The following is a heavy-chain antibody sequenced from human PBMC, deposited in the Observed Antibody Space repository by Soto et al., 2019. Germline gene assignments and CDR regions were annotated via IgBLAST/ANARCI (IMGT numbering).Heavy chain of an antibody. Sequence: EVQLVESGGGLIQPGGSLSLSCAASGFTVSSNYMSWVRQAPGKGLEWVSVIYSGGSTYYADSVKGRFTISRDNSKNTLYLQMNSLRAEDSAVYYSARDQKYYDSSDYYLPGAFDIWGQGTMVTVSS. V-gene: IGHV3-53*01. CDR1: GFTVSSNY. CDR3: ARDQKYYDSSDYYLPGAFDI. CDR2: IYSGGST. J-gene: IGHJ3*02. D-gene: IGHD3-22*01.